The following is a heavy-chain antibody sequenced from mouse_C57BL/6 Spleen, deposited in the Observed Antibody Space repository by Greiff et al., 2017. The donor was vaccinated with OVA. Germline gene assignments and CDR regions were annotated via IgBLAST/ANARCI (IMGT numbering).Heavy chain of an antibody. CDR3: ARRFPYYDHWYLDG. J-gene: IGHJ1*03. Sequence: DVMLVESGGGLVQPGGSLSLSCAASGFTFTDYYMSWVRQPPGKGLEWLGFIRNKASGYTTEYGAPVKGRFTISRANSQSILYLHMNALRAEDSATYYCARRFPYYDHWYLDGWGTGTTVTVSS. D-gene: IGHD2-4*01. CDR1: GFTFTDYY. V-gene: IGHV7-3*01. CDR2: IRNKASGYTT.